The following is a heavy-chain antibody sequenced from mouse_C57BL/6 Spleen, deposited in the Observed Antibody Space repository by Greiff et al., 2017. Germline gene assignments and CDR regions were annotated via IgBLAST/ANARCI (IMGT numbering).Heavy chain of an antibody. CDR3: ARRDYYSNYDAMDY. Sequence: VQLQQSGAELVRPGSSVKMSCKTSGYTFTSYGINWVKQRPGQGLEWIGYIYIGNGYTKYNEKFKGKATLTSDTSSSTAYMQLSSLTSEDSAIYVGARRDYYSNYDAMDYWGQGTSVTVSS. J-gene: IGHJ4*01. D-gene: IGHD2-5*01. CDR2: IYIGNGYT. CDR1: GYTFTSYG. V-gene: IGHV1-58*01.